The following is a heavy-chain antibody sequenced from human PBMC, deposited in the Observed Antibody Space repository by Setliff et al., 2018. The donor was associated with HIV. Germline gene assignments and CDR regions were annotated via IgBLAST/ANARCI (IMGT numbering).Heavy chain of an antibody. J-gene: IGHJ3*02. CDR3: ARRQQLWLLYAFDI. D-gene: IGHD5-18*01. CDR2: IYYSGST. CDR1: GGSSSSSSFY. V-gene: IGHV4-39*01. Sequence: SETLSLTCTVSGGSSSSSSFYWGWIRQPSGKGLEWIGSIYYSGSTYYNPSLKSRVTISVDTSKNQFSLKLSSVTAADTAVYYCARRQQLWLLYAFDIWGQGTMVTVSS.